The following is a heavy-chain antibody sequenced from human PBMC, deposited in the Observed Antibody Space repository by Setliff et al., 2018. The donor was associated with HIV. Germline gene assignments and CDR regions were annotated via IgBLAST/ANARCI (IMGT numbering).Heavy chain of an antibody. CDR1: GFTFDNVD. D-gene: IGHD6-19*01. Sequence: GGSLRLSCAASGFTFDNVDMNWVRQAPGKGPEWVSSIGGSTGSTYYADSVRGRFTISRDNAKNTLYLQMNSLRGEDTAVYYCARHSDWYGNDAFDIWGQGTRVTVSS. CDR2: IGGSTGST. J-gene: IGHJ3*02. CDR3: ARHSDWYGNDAFDI. V-gene: IGHV3-23*01.